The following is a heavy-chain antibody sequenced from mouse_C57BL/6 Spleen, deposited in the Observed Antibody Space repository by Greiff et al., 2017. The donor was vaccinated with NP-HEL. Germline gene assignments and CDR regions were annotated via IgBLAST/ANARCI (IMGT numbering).Heavy chain of an antibody. Sequence: VQLQQSGPELVKPGASVKISCKASGYSFTGYYMNWVKQSPEKSLEWIGEINPSTGGTTYNQKFKAKATLTVDKSSSTAYMQLKSLTSEDSAVYYCAREGDGYDGYAMDYWGQGTSVTVSS. J-gene: IGHJ4*01. CDR2: INPSTGGT. CDR3: AREGDGYDGYAMDY. CDR1: GYSFTGYY. D-gene: IGHD2-2*01. V-gene: IGHV1-42*01.